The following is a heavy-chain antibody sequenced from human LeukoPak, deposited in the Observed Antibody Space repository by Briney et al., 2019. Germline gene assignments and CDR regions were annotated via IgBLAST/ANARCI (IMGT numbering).Heavy chain of an antibody. J-gene: IGHJ4*02. Sequence: PGESLKISCKGSGYSFTSYWIGWVRQMPGKGLEWMGIIYPGDSDTRYSPSFQGQVTISADKSISTAYLRWSSLKASDTAIYYCARRGYCSTTTCYRLFDYWGQGTLVTVSS. D-gene: IGHD2-2*01. CDR3: ARRGYCSTTTCYRLFDY. V-gene: IGHV5-51*01. CDR2: IYPGDSDT. CDR1: GYSFTSYW.